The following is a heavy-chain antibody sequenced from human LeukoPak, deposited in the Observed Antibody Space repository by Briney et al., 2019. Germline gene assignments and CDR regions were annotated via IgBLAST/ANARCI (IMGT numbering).Heavy chain of an antibody. CDR1: GFTFSSYE. Sequence: GGSLRLSCAASGFTFSSYEMNWVRQAPGKGLEWVSYISSSGSTIYYEDSVKGRFTISRDNAKNSLYLQMNSLRAEDTAVYYCAKPAISSRRWYYDYWGQGTLVTVSS. CDR2: ISSSGSTI. J-gene: IGHJ4*02. V-gene: IGHV3-48*03. CDR3: AKPAISSRRWYYDY. D-gene: IGHD6-19*01.